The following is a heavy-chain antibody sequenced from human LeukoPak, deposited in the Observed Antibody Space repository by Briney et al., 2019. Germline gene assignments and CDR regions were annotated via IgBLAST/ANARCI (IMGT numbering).Heavy chain of an antibody. D-gene: IGHD5-24*01. CDR1: GFTFSSYT. CDR3: ARARMAKMGANWFDP. J-gene: IGHJ5*02. Sequence: GGSLRLSCAASGFTFSSYTMNWVRQAPGKGLEWVSYISSGNSNIYYADSVKGRFTISRDNAKNSLYLQMNSLRAEDTAVYYCARARMAKMGANWFDPWGQGTLVTVSS. CDR2: ISSGNSNI. V-gene: IGHV3-48*01.